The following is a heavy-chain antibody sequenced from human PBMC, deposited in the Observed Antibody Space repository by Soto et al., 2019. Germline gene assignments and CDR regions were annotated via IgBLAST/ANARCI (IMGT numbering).Heavy chain of an antibody. J-gene: IGHJ6*02. CDR3: ARDKSEGTGTTIFYYYGMDV. CDR2: ISAYNGNT. D-gene: IGHD1-7*01. Sequence: ASVKVSWKASGYTFTSYGISWVRQAPGQGLEWMGWISAYNGNTNYAQKLQGRVTMTTDTSTSTAYMELRSLRSDDTAVYYCARDKSEGTGTTIFYYYGMDVWGQGTTVTVSS. CDR1: GYTFTSYG. V-gene: IGHV1-18*01.